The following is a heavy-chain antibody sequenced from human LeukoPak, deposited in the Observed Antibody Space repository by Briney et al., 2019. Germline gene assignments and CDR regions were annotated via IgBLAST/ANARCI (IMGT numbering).Heavy chain of an antibody. CDR1: GGTISSYY. V-gene: IGHV4-59*08. CDR3: ARWYSSGWAFDY. Sequence: SETLALTCTVSGGTISSYYWNWIRQPPGKGLEWIGYIHYSGSTKYNPSLKSRVTISVDTSKNQFSLKLSSVTAADTAVYYCARWYSSGWAFDYWGQGTLVTVSS. J-gene: IGHJ4*02. CDR2: IHYSGST. D-gene: IGHD6-19*01.